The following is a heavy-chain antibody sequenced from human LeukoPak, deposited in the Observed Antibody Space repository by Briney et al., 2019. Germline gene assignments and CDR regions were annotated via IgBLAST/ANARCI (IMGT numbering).Heavy chain of an antibody. V-gene: IGHV3-23*01. CDR3: AGPAADCTNGVCYVN. Sequence: PGGSLRLSCAASEFTISSYAMSWVRQAPGKGLEWASAISGSGGSTYYADSVKGRFTISRDNSKNTLYLQMNSLRAEDTAVYYCAGPAADCTNGVCYVNWGQGTLVTVSS. J-gene: IGHJ4*01. CDR1: EFTISSYA. CDR2: ISGSGGST. D-gene: IGHD2-8*01.